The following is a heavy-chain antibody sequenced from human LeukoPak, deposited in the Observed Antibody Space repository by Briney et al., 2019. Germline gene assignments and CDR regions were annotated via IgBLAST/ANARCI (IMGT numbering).Heavy chain of an antibody. CDR3: ARRRGSYYGY. V-gene: IGHV4-59*01. J-gene: IGHJ4*02. D-gene: IGHD1-26*01. CDR1: GGSISSYF. CDR2: MSYSGST. Sequence: PSETLSLTCTVSGGSISSYFWNWIRQPPGKGLEWIAYMSYSGSTNYNPSLKSRVTISVDTSKNQFSLKLSSVTAADTAVYYCARRRGSYYGYWGQGTLVTVSS.